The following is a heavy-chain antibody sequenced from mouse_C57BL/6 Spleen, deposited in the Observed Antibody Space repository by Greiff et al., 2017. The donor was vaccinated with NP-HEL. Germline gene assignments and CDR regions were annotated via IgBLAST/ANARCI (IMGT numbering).Heavy chain of an antibody. Sequence: EVQLQQSGPELVKPGASVKISCKASGYTFTDYYMNWVKQSHGKSLEWIGDINPNNGGTSYNQKFKGKATLTVDKSSSTAYMELRSLTSEDSAVYYCARAGVGAMDYWGQGTSVTVSS. D-gene: IGHD1-1*02. CDR1: GYTFTDYY. CDR2: INPNNGGT. CDR3: ARAGVGAMDY. J-gene: IGHJ4*01. V-gene: IGHV1-26*01.